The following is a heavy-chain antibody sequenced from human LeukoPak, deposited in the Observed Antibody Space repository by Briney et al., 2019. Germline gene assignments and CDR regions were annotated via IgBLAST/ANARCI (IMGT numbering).Heavy chain of an antibody. CDR3: ARVRYYDSSGYYPFDY. D-gene: IGHD3-22*01. CDR2: IIPISGTS. Sequence: GASVKVSCKASGGTFTSYAISWVRQAPGQGLEWMGGIIPISGTSNYAQKFQGRVTITADESTSTAYMELSSLRSEDTAVYYCARVRYYDSSGYYPFDYWGQGTLVTVSS. V-gene: IGHV1-69*13. CDR1: GGTFTSYA. J-gene: IGHJ4*02.